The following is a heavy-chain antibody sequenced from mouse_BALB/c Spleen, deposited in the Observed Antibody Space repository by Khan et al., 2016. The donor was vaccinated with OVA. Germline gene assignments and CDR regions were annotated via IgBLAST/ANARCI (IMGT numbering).Heavy chain of an antibody. V-gene: IGHV5-4*02. CDR1: GFTFSDYY. CDR2: ISDGGSYT. D-gene: IGHD2-1*01. Sequence: EVELVESGGGLVKPGGSLKLSCAASGFTFSDYYMYWVRQTPDKRLEWVATISDGGSYTYYPDSVKGRFTISRDDAKNNLYLQMSSLQSEDTDMYFCARGHYGSPFAYWGQGTLVTVSA. CDR3: ARGHYGSPFAY. J-gene: IGHJ3*01.